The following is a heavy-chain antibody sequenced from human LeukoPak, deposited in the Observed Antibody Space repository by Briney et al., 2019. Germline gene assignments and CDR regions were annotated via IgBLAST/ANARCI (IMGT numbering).Heavy chain of an antibody. CDR3: AIVAWGAPYYFDY. J-gene: IGHJ4*02. CDR1: GYTFTSYD. CDR2: MNPNSGNT. Sequence: ASVKVSCKASGYTFTSYDNNWVRQATGQGLEWMGLMNPNSGNTGYAQKFQGRVTMTRNTSISTAYMELSSLRAEDTAVYYCAIVAWGAPYYFDYWGQGTLVTVSS. V-gene: IGHV1-8*01. D-gene: IGHD1-26*01.